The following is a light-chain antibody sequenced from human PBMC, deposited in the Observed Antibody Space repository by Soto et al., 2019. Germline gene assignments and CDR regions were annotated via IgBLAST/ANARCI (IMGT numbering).Light chain of an antibody. CDR2: GAS. J-gene: IGKJ4*01. CDR1: QSVSSSY. Sequence: EIVLTQSPGTLSLSPGERATLSCRASQSVSSSYLAWYQQKPGQAPRLLIYGASSRATGIPDRFSGSGSRTDFTLTITSLEPEDFAVYYCQHYGSSPLTFGGGTKV. V-gene: IGKV3-20*01. CDR3: QHYGSSPLT.